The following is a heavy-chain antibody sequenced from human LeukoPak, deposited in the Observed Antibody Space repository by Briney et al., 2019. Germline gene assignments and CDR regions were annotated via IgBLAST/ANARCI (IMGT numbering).Heavy chain of an antibody. CDR2: INHSGST. J-gene: IGHJ5*02. D-gene: IGHD3-9*01. Sequence: SETLSLTCAVYGGSFSGYYWSWIRRPPGKGLEWIGEINHSGSTNYNPSLKSRVTISVHTSKNQFSLKLSSVTAADTAVYYCARLTGYSSESWFDPWGQGTLVTASS. CDR1: GGSFSGYY. CDR3: ARLTGYSSESWFDP. V-gene: IGHV4-34*01.